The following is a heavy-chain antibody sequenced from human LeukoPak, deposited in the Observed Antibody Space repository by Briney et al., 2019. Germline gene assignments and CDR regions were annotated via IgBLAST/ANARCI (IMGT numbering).Heavy chain of an antibody. CDR3: ARGAPGSSSWPYNWFDP. Sequence: ASVKVSCKASGYTFTGYYMHWVRQAPGQGLEWMGWINPNSGGTNYAQKFQGRVTMTRDTSISTAYMELSRLRSEDTAVYYCARGAPGSSSWPYNWFDPWGQGTLVTVSS. D-gene: IGHD6-13*01. CDR2: INPNSGGT. CDR1: GYTFTGYY. V-gene: IGHV1-2*02. J-gene: IGHJ5*02.